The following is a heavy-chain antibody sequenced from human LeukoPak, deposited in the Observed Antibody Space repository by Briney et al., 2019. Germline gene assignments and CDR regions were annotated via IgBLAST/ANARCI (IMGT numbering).Heavy chain of an antibody. D-gene: IGHD3-16*01. CDR3: ARDKGGIDY. CDR1: GFTFSSYA. CDR2: ISSSSSAL. V-gene: IGHV3-48*01. J-gene: IGHJ4*02. Sequence: GGSLRLSCAASGFTFSSYAMNWVRQAPGKGLEWVSYISSSSSALYYGDSVKGRFTISRDNAKNSLSLQMNSLRAEDTAVYYCARDKGGIDYWGQGTLVTVSS.